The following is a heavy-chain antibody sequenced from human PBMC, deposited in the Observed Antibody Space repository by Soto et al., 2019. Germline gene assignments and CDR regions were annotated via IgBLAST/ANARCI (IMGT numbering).Heavy chain of an antibody. V-gene: IGHV1-69*01. CDR1: GGTFSSYA. CDR3: ARDLRMAGHSYPT. CDR2: IIPIFGTA. J-gene: IGHJ4*02. D-gene: IGHD6-19*01. Sequence: QVQLVQSGAEVKKPGSSVKVSCKASGGTFSSYAISWVRQAPGQGLEWMGGIIPIFGTANYAQKFQGRVTITADESTSRAYMEVSSLRSEDTAVYYCARDLRMAGHSYPTWGQGTLVTVSS.